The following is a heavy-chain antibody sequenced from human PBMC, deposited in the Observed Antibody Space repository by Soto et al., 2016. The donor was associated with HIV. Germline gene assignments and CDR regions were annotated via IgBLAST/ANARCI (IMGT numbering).Heavy chain of an antibody. V-gene: IGHV1-69*01. J-gene: IGHJ5*02. Sequence: QVQLVQSGTEVKKPGSSVKVSCKASGGTFSSYAINWVRQAPGQGLEWMGVIIPIFGTTNYAQKFRGRVTITADESTSTAYMELKSLRSEDTAVFYCTRSPWFGKLSFGWFDPWGQGSLVIVSS. CDR1: GGTFSSYA. D-gene: IGHD3-10*01. CDR2: IIPIFGTT. CDR3: TRSPWFGKLSFGWFDP.